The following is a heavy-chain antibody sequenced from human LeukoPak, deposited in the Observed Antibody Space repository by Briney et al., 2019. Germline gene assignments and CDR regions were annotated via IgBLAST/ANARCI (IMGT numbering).Heavy chain of an antibody. CDR1: GYSFVTYW. CDR3: ARGGLRPAYHFDY. V-gene: IGHV5-51*01. Sequence: GESLKISCEASGYSFVTYWIGWVRQMPGKGLEWLGSTNPGDSDTRYSPSFQDHVTISADKSITTAYLQWSSLGASDTAMYYCARGGLRPAYHFDYWGPGTLVIVSS. D-gene: IGHD3-16*01. J-gene: IGHJ4*02. CDR2: TNPGDSDT.